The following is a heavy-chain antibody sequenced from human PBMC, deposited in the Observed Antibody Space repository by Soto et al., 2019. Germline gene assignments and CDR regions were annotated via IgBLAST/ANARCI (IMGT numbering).Heavy chain of an antibody. CDR3: AKVRSGSYYNWPYFDY. CDR2: ISYDGSNK. Sequence: QAGGSLRLSCAASGFTFSSYGMHWVRQAPGKGLEWVAVISYDGSNKYYADSVKGRFTISRDNSKNTLYLQMNSLRAEDTAVYYCAKVRSGSYYNWPYFDYWGQGTLVTVSS. D-gene: IGHD3-10*01. V-gene: IGHV3-30*18. J-gene: IGHJ4*02. CDR1: GFTFSSYG.